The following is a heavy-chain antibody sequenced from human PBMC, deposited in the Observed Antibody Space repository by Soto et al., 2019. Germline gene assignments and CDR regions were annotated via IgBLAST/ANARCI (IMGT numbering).Heavy chain of an antibody. J-gene: IGHJ4*02. CDR3: ARVPLYGDYVPLIDY. CDR2: TRNKANSYTT. Sequence: GGSLRLSCAASGFTFSSYSMNWVRQAPGKGLEWVGRTRNKANSYTTEYAASVKGRFTISRDDSKNSLYLQMNSLKTEDTAVYYCARVPLYGDYVPLIDYWGQGTLVTVSS. D-gene: IGHD4-17*01. V-gene: IGHV3-72*01. CDR1: GFTFSSYS.